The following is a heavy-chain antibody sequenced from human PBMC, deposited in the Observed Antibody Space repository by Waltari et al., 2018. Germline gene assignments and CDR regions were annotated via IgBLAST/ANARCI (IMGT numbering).Heavy chain of an antibody. D-gene: IGHD3-10*01. CDR2: INHSGST. J-gene: IGHJ6*02. CDR1: GGSFSGYS. Sequence: QVQLQQWGAGLLKPSETLSLTCAVYGGSFSGYSWSWIRQPPGKGLEWIGEINHSGSTNYNPSLKSRVTISVDTSKNQFSLKLSSVTAADTAVYYCARGPIYYYGSGSYYRLPGYYYYGMDVWGQGTTVTVSS. V-gene: IGHV4-34*01. CDR3: ARGPIYYYGSGSYYRLPGYYYYGMDV.